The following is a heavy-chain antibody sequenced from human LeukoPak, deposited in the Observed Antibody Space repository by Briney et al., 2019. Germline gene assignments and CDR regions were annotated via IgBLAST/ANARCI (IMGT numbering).Heavy chain of an antibody. V-gene: IGHV3-30*02. Sequence: GGSLRLSCAASGFTFSSYGMHWVRQAPGKGLEWVTFIRDDGSNKYYADSVKGRFIISRDNSKNTLYVQMNSLRAEDTAVYYCAQDASGYEFDYWGQGTLVTVSS. J-gene: IGHJ4*02. CDR2: IRDDGSNK. CDR3: AQDASGYEFDY. CDR1: GFTFSSYG. D-gene: IGHD5-12*01.